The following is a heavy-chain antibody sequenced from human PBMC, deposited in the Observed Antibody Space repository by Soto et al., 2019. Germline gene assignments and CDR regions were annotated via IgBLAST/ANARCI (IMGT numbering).Heavy chain of an antibody. CDR3: ASSRYSYGHSFDY. D-gene: IGHD5-18*01. Sequence: PGESLTISCKNSGHSFTSFWISWVRQMPGKGLEWMGRIDPSNSYDKYSPSFEGQVTISADKSISTVYLQWNSLKASDTAIYYCASSRYSYGHSFDYWGQGTLVAVSS. J-gene: IGHJ4*02. V-gene: IGHV5-10-1*01. CDR1: GHSFTSFW. CDR2: IDPSNSYD.